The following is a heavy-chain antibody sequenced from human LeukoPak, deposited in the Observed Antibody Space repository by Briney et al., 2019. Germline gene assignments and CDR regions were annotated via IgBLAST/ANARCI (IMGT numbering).Heavy chain of an antibody. V-gene: IGHV4-39*01. CDR2: IHYSGST. Sequence: SETLSLTCTVSGGSISGSSYYWNWIRQPPGKGLEWIGSIHYSGSTYYNPSLKSRVTISIDTSKNQFSLKLSSVTAADTAVYYCARRYSSGFDYWGQGTLVTVSS. J-gene: IGHJ4*02. CDR3: ARRYSSGFDY. D-gene: IGHD6-19*01. CDR1: GGSISGSSYY.